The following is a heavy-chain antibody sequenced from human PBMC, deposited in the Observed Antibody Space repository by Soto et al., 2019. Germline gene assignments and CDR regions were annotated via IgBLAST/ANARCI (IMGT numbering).Heavy chain of an antibody. Sequence: PWDSMKISCKGSGYSFTSYWIGWVRQMPGKGLEWMGIIYPGDSDTRYSPSFQGQVTISADKSISTAYLQWSSLKASDTAMYYCARQSGDYYDSSGFPDYCGQGTLVTVSS. CDR2: IYPGDSDT. J-gene: IGHJ4*02. CDR3: ARQSGDYYDSSGFPDY. V-gene: IGHV5-51*01. D-gene: IGHD3-22*01. CDR1: GYSFTSYW.